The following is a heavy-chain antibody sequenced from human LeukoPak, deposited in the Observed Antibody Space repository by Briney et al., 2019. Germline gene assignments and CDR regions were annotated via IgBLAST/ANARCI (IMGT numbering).Heavy chain of an antibody. V-gene: IGHV4-39*01. Sequence: SETLSLTCTVSGXSISSSSDYWGWIRQPPGKGLEWIGSIYYSGSTYYNPSLKSRVTISVDTSKNQFSLKLSSVTAADTAVYYCASLAYGSGSYYLDYWGQGTLVTVSS. D-gene: IGHD3-10*01. J-gene: IGHJ4*02. CDR1: GXSISSSSDY. CDR2: IYYSGST. CDR3: ASLAYGSGSYYLDY.